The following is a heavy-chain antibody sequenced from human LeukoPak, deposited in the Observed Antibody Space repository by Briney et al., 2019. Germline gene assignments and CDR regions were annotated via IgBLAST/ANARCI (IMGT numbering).Heavy chain of an antibody. Sequence: GASVKVSCKASGYTSTSYYMHWVRQAPGQGLEWMGIINPSGGSTSYAQKFQGRVTMTRDTSTSTVYMELSSLRSEDTAVYYCARDKDYYDSSGYYYIDYWGQGTLVTVSS. CDR3: ARDKDYYDSSGYYYIDY. CDR1: GYTSTSYY. J-gene: IGHJ4*02. CDR2: INPSGGST. D-gene: IGHD3-22*01. V-gene: IGHV1-46*01.